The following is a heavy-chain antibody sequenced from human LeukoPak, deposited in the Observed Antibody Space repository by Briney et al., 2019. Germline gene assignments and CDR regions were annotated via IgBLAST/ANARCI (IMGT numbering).Heavy chain of an antibody. CDR3: AKGFAATGIGY. CDR2: TYYKSKWYN. Sequence: SQTLSLTCAISGDSVSSNSGAWNWIRHAPSRGLEWLGRTYYKSKWYNDYAVSVKSRITTNPDTSKNQFSLQLNSVTPEDTAVYFCAKGFAATGIGYWGQGTLVTVSS. V-gene: IGHV6-1*01. J-gene: IGHJ4*02. CDR1: GDSVSSNSGA. D-gene: IGHD6-13*01.